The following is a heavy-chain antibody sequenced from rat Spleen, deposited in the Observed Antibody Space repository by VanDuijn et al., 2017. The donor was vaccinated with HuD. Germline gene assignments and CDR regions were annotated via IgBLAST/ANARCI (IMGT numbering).Heavy chain of an antibody. D-gene: IGHD1-9*01. CDR3: ARRHYGYTDYFDY. CDR2: IKAKSNNYAT. CDR1: GFTFSTAW. V-gene: IGHV6-6*01. J-gene: IGHJ2*01. Sequence: EVQVLESGGGLVQPGNSLKLSCATSGFTFSTAWMYWYRQFPEKRLEWVARIKAKSNNYATDYTESGKGRFTISRDDAKSTLSLQMDSLRSEDTATYYCARRHYGYTDYFDYWGQGVMVTVSS.